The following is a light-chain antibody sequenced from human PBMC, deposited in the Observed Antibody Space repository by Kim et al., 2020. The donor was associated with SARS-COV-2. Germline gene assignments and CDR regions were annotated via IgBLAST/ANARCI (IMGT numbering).Light chain of an antibody. Sequence: GQSITISCTGTSSDFGGYDYVSWYQQHPGKAPKLMIYDVSNRPSGVSNRFSGSKSGNTASLTISGLQAEDEADFYCRSYTTSSAVVFGGGTQLTVL. CDR3: RSYTTSSAVV. V-gene: IGLV2-14*03. CDR1: SSDFGGYDY. CDR2: DVS. J-gene: IGLJ2*01.